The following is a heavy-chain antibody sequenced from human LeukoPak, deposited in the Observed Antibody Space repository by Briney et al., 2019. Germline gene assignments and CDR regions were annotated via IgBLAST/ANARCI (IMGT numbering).Heavy chain of an antibody. CDR2: IYYSGST. J-gene: IGHJ6*03. D-gene: IGHD2-2*01. CDR1: GGSFSGYY. Sequence: SETLSLTCAVYGGSFSGYYWSWIRQPPGKGLEWIGYIYYSGSTDYNPSLKSRVTISVDTSKNQFSLKLRSVTTADTAVYYCARVYQPQYYSYYMDVWGKGTTVTVSS. CDR3: ARVYQPQYYSYYMDV. V-gene: IGHV4-59*01.